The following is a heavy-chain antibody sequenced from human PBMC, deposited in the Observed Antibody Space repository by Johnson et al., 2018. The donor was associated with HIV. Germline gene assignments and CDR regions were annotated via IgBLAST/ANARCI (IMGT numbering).Heavy chain of an antibody. CDR1: GFTFSSYA. CDR2: ISGIGATT. D-gene: IGHD1-26*01. J-gene: IGHJ3*02. V-gene: IGHV3-23*04. Sequence: VQLVESGGGLVKPGRSLRLSCAASGFTFSSYAMGWVRQAPGKGLEWVSGISGIGATTKYADAVKGRFTISRDNSKNTLYLRMNSLRAEDTAVYYCAKDNEGATPPDAFDIWGQGTMVTVSS. CDR3: AKDNEGATPPDAFDI.